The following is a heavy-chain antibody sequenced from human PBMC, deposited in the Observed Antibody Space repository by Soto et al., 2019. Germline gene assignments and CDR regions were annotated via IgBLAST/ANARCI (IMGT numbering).Heavy chain of an antibody. D-gene: IGHD6-19*01. J-gene: IGHJ6*03. CDR1: GGSISSGVYY. Sequence: SETLSLTCTVSGGSISSGVYYWSWIRQHPGKGLEWIGHIYYGGNTFYNPSLNSRVTISVDTSKNQFSLKLTSVTAADTAVFYCARLTSGAVSGSWGYYYMDVWGKGTTVTVSS. CDR2: IYYGGNT. V-gene: IGHV4-39*01. CDR3: ARLTSGAVSGSWGYYYMDV.